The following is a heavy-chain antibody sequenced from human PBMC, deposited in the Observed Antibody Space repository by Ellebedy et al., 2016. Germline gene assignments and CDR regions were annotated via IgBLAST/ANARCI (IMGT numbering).Heavy chain of an antibody. D-gene: IGHD6-13*01. CDR3: ARGSSWYKYRFDP. CDR2: INPNSGGT. V-gene: IGHV1-2*04. CDR1: GYTFTGYY. J-gene: IGHJ5*02. Sequence: ASVKVSCKASGYTFTGYYMHWVRQAPGQGLEWMGWINPNSGGTNYAQKFQGWVTMTRDTSISTAYMELSRLRSDDTAVYYCARGSSWYKYRFDPWGQGTLVTVSS.